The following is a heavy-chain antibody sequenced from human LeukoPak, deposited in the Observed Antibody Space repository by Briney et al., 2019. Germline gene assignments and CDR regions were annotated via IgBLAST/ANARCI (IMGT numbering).Heavy chain of an antibody. CDR1: GFTFSSYA. D-gene: IGHD5-18*01. Sequence: GGSLRLSCAASGFTFSSYAMSWVRQAPGKGLEWVSAISGSDGSTYYADSVKGRFTISRDNSKNTLYLQMNSLRAEDTAVYYCAKGRAMVQYYYYYMDVWGKGTTVTVSS. J-gene: IGHJ6*03. CDR2: ISGSDGST. V-gene: IGHV3-23*01. CDR3: AKGRAMVQYYYYYMDV.